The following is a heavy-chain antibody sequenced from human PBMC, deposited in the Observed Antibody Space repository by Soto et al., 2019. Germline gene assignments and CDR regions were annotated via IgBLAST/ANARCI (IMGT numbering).Heavy chain of an antibody. V-gene: IGHV1-2*02. Sequence: ASVKVSCKASGYTFSGYYIHWLRQAPGQGLEWMGWINPNSGGTNYAQKFQGRVTVTRDTPTSTAYMELSRLTSDDTAVYYCARSLTEGYCTITGCYTRPLYGMDVWGQGTTVPVSS. CDR2: INPNSGGT. D-gene: IGHD2-2*02. CDR3: ARSLTEGYCTITGCYTRPLYGMDV. CDR1: GYTFSGYY. J-gene: IGHJ6*02.